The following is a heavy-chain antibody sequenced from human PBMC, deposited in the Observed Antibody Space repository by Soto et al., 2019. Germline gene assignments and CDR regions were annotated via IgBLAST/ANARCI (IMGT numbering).Heavy chain of an antibody. D-gene: IGHD3-10*01. CDR1: GGTFSSYA. Sequence: GPSVKVSCKASGGTFSSYAISWVRQAPGQGLEWMGGIIPIFGTANYAQKFQGRVTITADESTSTAYMELSSLRSEDTAVYYCARPRGVYYYGSGTARPDGMFYYYYYGMDVWGQGTKVTVSS. J-gene: IGHJ6*02. CDR3: ARPRGVYYYGSGTARPDGMFYYYYYGMDV. CDR2: IIPIFGTA. V-gene: IGHV1-69*13.